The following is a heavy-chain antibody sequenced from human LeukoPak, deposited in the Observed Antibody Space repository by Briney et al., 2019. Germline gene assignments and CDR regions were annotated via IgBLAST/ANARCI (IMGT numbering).Heavy chain of an antibody. CDR3: ARSDIVVVPGTTFYGMDV. J-gene: IGHJ6*02. Sequence: PGRSLRLSCAASGFTFSSYAMHWVHQAPGKGLEWVAVISYDGSNKYYADSVKGRFTISRDNSKNTLYLQMNSLRAEDTAVYYCARSDIVVVPGTTFYGMDVWGQGTTVTVSS. CDR1: GFTFSSYA. D-gene: IGHD2-2*01. CDR2: ISYDGSNK. V-gene: IGHV3-30-3*01.